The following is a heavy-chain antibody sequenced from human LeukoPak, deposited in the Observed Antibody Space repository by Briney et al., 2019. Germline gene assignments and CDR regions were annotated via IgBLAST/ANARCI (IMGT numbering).Heavy chain of an antibody. CDR2: INHGGST. J-gene: IGHJ4*02. D-gene: IGHD2-21*02. V-gene: IGHV4-34*01. CDR1: GRSLSAYY. CDR3: ARDLASCAGDCYSDGFDY. Sequence: SDTQSLMCAVYGRSLSAYYWTWIRHPPGGGMEWIGEINHGGSTNYTPSLKSRVTISVDTSKNPFSLKLSSVTAADTAVYYCARDLASCAGDCYSDGFDYWGQGALVTVSS.